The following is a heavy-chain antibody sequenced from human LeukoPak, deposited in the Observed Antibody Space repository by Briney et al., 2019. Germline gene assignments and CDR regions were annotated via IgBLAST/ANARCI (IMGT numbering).Heavy chain of an antibody. V-gene: IGHV1-69*06. CDR1: GGTFISYA. CDR3: ARGGYSYGYLLDY. Sequence: SVKVSCKASGGTFISYAISWVRQAPGQGLEGMGGIIPIFGTANYAQKFQGRVTITADKSTSTAYMELSSLRSEDTAVYYCARGGYSYGYLLDYWGQGTLVTVSS. D-gene: IGHD5-18*01. CDR2: IIPIFGTA. J-gene: IGHJ4*02.